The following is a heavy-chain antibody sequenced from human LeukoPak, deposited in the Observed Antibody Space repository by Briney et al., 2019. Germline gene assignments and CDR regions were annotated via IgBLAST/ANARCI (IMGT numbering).Heavy chain of an antibody. Sequence: GASVKVSCKASGYTFTSYDINWVRQATGQGLEWMGWMNPNSGNTDYAQKFQGRVTMTRNTSISTANMELSSLRSEDTAVYYCARGGAYCGGDCYDDYWGQGTLVTVSS. D-gene: IGHD2-21*02. V-gene: IGHV1-8*01. CDR1: GYTFTSYD. CDR3: ARGGAYCGGDCYDDY. J-gene: IGHJ4*02. CDR2: MNPNSGNT.